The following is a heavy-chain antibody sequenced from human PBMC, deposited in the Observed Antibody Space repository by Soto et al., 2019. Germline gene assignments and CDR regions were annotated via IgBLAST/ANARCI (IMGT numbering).Heavy chain of an antibody. CDR2: ISYDGSNK. CDR1: GFTFSSYG. J-gene: IGHJ6*02. Sequence: GGSLRLSCAASGFTFSSYGMHWVRQAPGKGLEWVAVISYDGSNKYYADSVKGRFTISRDNSKNTLYLQMNSLRAEDTAVYYCASSPPIAVARVPFDYYYYYGMDVWSQGTTVTGSS. V-gene: IGHV3-30*03. CDR3: ASSPPIAVARVPFDYYYYYGMDV. D-gene: IGHD6-19*01.